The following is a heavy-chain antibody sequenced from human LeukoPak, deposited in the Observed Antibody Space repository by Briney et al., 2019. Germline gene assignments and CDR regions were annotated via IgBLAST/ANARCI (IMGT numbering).Heavy chain of an antibody. J-gene: IGHJ4*02. V-gene: IGHV3-23*01. CDR3: AKDGVSYSLVRGGYYFDY. D-gene: IGHD3-10*01. CDR2: ISGSGGST. Sequence: GGSLRLSCAASGFTFSSYAMSWVRQAPGKGLEWVSAISGSGGSTYYADSVKGRFTISRDNSKNTLYLQMNSLRAEDTAVYYCAKDGVSYSLVRGGYYFDYWGQGTLVTASS. CDR1: GFTFSSYA.